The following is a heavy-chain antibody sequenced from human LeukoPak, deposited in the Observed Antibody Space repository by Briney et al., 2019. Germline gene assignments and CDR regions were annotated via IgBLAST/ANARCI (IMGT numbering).Heavy chain of an antibody. CDR2: IWYDGSSK. V-gene: IGHV3-33*01. J-gene: IGHJ3*02. Sequence: GRSLRLSCAASGFTFSSYGMHWVRQAPGKGPEWVAVIWYDGSSKYYGDSVKGRFTISRDNAKNTLYLQMNSLRAEDTAVYYCARHGSDAFDIWGQGTVVTVSS. D-gene: IGHD5-24*01. CDR3: ARHGSDAFDI. CDR1: GFTFSSYG.